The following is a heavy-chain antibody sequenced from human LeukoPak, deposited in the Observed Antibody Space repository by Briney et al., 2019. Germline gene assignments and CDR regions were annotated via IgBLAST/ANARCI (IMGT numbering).Heavy chain of an antibody. D-gene: IGHD2-2*01. J-gene: IGHJ6*02. CDR3: AKDPDYATLYFYFGMDV. CDR1: GFTFSSYA. Sequence: GGSLRLSCAASGFTFSSYAMHWVRQAPGKGLEWVAVISYDGSNKYYADSVKGRFTISRDNSKNTLYLQMNSLRAEDTAVYYCAKDPDYATLYFYFGMDVWGQGTTVTVSS. CDR2: ISYDGSNK. V-gene: IGHV3-30-3*02.